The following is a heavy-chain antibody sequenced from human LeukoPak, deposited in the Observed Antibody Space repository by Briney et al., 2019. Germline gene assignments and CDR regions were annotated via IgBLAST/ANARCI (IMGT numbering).Heavy chain of an antibody. CDR1: GGTFSSYT. CDR3: ARDAGTTRGHTIDY. D-gene: IGHD1-1*01. Sequence: GASVKVSCKASGGTFSSYTISWVRRAPGQGLEWMGRIIPILGIANYAQKFQGRVTITADKSTSTAYMELSSLRSEDTAVYYCARDAGTTRGHTIDYWGQGTLVTVSS. CDR2: IIPILGIA. V-gene: IGHV1-69*04. J-gene: IGHJ4*02.